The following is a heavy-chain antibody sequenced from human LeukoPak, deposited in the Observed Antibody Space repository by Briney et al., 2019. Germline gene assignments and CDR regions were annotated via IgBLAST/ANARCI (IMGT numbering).Heavy chain of an antibody. J-gene: IGHJ4*02. CDR3: ARGRDPY. Sequence: SETLSLTCAVYGVSFSGYYWTWIRQPPGRGLEWIGEINHSGSTNYNPSLKSRVTISVDTSKSQFSLKLNSVTAADTAMYYCARGRDPYWGQGTLVTVSS. CDR2: INHSGST. CDR1: GVSFSGYY. V-gene: IGHV4-34*01. D-gene: IGHD5-24*01.